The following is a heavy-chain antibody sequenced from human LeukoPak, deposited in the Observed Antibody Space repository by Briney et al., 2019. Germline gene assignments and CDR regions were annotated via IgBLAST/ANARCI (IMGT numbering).Heavy chain of an antibody. CDR3: TNYNDSSDLWGY. CDR2: MRSKTQNYAT. J-gene: IGHJ4*02. CDR1: GFTFSDSG. Sequence: GGSLRLSCAASGFTFSDSGMHWVFQAPGKGLEWVGRMRSKTQNYATAYAASVKGRFTISRDDSKNTAFLQMNSLKTEDTAVYYCTNYNDSSDLWGYWGQGTLVTVSS. D-gene: IGHD3-22*01. V-gene: IGHV3-73*01.